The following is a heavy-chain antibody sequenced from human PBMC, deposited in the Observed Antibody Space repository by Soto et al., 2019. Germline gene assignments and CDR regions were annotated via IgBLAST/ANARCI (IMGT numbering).Heavy chain of an antibody. CDR3: AREFWPLNWFDP. J-gene: IGHJ5*02. V-gene: IGHV4-39*02. Sequence: TSETLSLTCTVSGGSISSSSYYWGWIRQPPGKGLEWIASIYYSGSTYYNPSLKSRVTISVDTSKTQFSLKLSSVTAADTAVYYCAREFWPLNWFDPWGQGTLVTVS. CDR2: IYYSGST. D-gene: IGHD3-3*01. CDR1: GGSISSSSYY.